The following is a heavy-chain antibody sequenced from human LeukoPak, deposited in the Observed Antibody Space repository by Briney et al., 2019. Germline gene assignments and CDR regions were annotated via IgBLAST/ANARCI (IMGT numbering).Heavy chain of an antibody. V-gene: IGHV4-39*07. CDR3: ARTYCGGDCRGYYYHYYMDV. CDR1: GGSISSSSYY. CDR2: IYYSGST. J-gene: IGHJ6*03. Sequence: PSETLSLTCTVSGGSISSSSYYWGWIRQPPGKGLEWIGSIYYSGSTYYNPSLKSRVTISVDRSKNQFSLKLRSVAAADTAVYYCARTYCGGDCRGYYYHYYMDVWGKGTTVTISS. D-gene: IGHD2-21*02.